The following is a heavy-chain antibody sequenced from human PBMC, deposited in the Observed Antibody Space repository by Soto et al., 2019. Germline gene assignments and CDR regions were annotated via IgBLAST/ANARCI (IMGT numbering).Heavy chain of an antibody. Sequence: LRLSCAASGFTFSSYSMSWVRQAPGKGLEWVSIISGNSVTIGYADSAKGRFTISRDNSKNMLYLQMGSLRAEDTAVYYCATGIGNPSYFAYWGQGTLVTVSS. CDR1: GFTFSSYS. J-gene: IGHJ4*02. CDR3: ATGIGNPSYFAY. CDR2: ISGNSVTI. D-gene: IGHD1-1*01. V-gene: IGHV3-23*01.